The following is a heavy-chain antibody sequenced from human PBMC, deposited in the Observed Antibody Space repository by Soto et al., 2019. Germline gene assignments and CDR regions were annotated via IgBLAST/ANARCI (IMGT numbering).Heavy chain of an antibody. CDR3: ARGDCSGGSCYSFGY. Sequence: ASVKVSCKASGYTFTSYGISWVRQAPGQRLEWMGWINADNGNTKYSQKFQGRVTITRDTSASTAYMELSSLRSEDTAVYYCARGDCSGGSCYSFGYWGQGTLVTVSS. V-gene: IGHV1-3*01. D-gene: IGHD2-15*01. CDR1: GYTFTSYG. J-gene: IGHJ4*02. CDR2: INADNGNT.